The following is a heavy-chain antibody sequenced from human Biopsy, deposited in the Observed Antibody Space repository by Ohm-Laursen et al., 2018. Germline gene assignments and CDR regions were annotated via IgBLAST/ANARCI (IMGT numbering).Heavy chain of an antibody. Sequence: TLSLTCPVSGGSISNNNYYWGWIRQPPGKGLEWLGSIFYRGSTHSKPSLKIRVNISEDTSKNQFSLKLNSVTAADTAVYYCARDYDTSGYCYVSWGQGTLVTVPS. CDR3: ARDYDTSGYCYVS. CDR1: GGSISNNNYY. J-gene: IGHJ5*02. D-gene: IGHD3-22*01. CDR2: IFYRGST. V-gene: IGHV4-39*01.